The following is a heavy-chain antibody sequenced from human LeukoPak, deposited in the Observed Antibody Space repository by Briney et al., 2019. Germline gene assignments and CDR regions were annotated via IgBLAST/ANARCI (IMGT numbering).Heavy chain of an antibody. Sequence: GASVKDSCKASGYTFTGYYTHWVRQAPGQGLEWMGWINPNHGDTNYAQKFQDRVSMTRDTSISTAYMHLSRLRSADTAVYYCARALLHSGTGYRNNWFDPWGQGTLVTVSS. V-gene: IGHV1-2*02. J-gene: IGHJ5*02. CDR2: INPNHGDT. CDR1: GYTFTGYY. CDR3: ARALLHSGTGYRNNWFDP. D-gene: IGHD1-26*01.